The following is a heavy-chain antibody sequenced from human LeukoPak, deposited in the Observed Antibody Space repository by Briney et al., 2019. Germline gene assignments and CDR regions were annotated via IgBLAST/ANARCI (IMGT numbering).Heavy chain of an antibody. CDR2: ISSSSSYI. V-gene: IGHV3-21*01. J-gene: IGHJ4*02. Sequence: PGGSLRLSCAASGFTFSSYIMNWVRQAPGKGLEWVSSISSSSSYIYYADSVKGRFTISRDNAKNSLYLQMNSLRAEDTAVYYCARDQPPYYYGSGSYYGTFDYWGQGTLVTVSS. CDR3: ARDQPPYYYGSGSYYGTFDY. CDR1: GFTFSSYI. D-gene: IGHD3-10*01.